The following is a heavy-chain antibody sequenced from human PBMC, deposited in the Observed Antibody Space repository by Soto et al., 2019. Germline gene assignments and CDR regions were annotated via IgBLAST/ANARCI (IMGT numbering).Heavy chain of an antibody. V-gene: IGHV1-58*02. CDR1: GFTFTSSA. CDR2: IVVGSGST. D-gene: IGHD2-15*01. J-gene: IGHJ6*03. Sequence: SVKVSCKASGFTFTSSAMQWVRQARGQRLEWIGWIVVGSGSTNYAQKFQERVTITRDMSTSTAYMELSSLRSEDTAVYYCAADRGYCSGGSCYYYYYMDVWGKGTTDTVSS. CDR3: AADRGYCSGGSCYYYYYMDV.